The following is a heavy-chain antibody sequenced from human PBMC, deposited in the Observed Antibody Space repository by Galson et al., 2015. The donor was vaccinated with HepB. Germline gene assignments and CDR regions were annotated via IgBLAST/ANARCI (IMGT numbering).Heavy chain of an antibody. J-gene: IGHJ3*02. Sequence: SVKASCKASGYTFTSYAMHWVRQAPGQRLEWMGWINAGNGNTKYSQKFQGRVTITRDTSASTAYMELSSLRSEDTAVYYCAFRRVYYYGSGSYRVDDAFDIWGQGTMVTVSS. CDR3: AFRRVYYYGSGSYRVDDAFDI. V-gene: IGHV1-3*01. CDR1: GYTFTSYA. CDR2: INAGNGNT. D-gene: IGHD3-10*01.